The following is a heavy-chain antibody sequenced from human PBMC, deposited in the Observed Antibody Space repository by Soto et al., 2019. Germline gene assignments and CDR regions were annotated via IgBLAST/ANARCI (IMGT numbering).Heavy chain of an antibody. CDR3: AKDGGTSGWLAGAFDM. D-gene: IGHD6-19*01. CDR1: GFTFSSYA. Sequence: GGSLRLTCAASGFTFSSYASSWTCLAPGPGLEWFLVIIGSGGSTYYEDSVKGRFTISRDNSKNPLYVQMNGLRAEDTAVYYCAKDGGTSGWLAGAFDMWGQGTMVTV. J-gene: IGHJ3*02. CDR2: IIGSGGST. V-gene: IGHV3-23*01.